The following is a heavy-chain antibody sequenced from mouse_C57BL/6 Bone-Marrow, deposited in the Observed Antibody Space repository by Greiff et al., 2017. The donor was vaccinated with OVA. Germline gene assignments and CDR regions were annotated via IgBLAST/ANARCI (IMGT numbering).Heavy chain of an antibody. CDR2: ISDGGSYT. CDR3: ASHYDYDGFAY. J-gene: IGHJ3*01. V-gene: IGHV5-4*01. Sequence: EVQLQESGGGLVKPGGSLKLSCAASGFTFSSYAMSWVRQTPEKRLEWVATISDGGSYTYYPDNVKGRFTISRDNAKNNLYLQMSHLKSEDTAMYYCASHYDYDGFAYWGQGTLVTVSA. D-gene: IGHD2-4*01. CDR1: GFTFSSYA.